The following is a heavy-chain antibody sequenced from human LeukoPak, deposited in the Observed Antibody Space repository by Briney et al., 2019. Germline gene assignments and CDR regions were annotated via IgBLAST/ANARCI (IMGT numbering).Heavy chain of an antibody. V-gene: IGHV3-23*01. CDR2: ISDSVRST. CDR1: GFTFSSNA. D-gene: IGHD1-7*01. CDR3: AKDLAGTTSFDY. J-gene: IGHJ4*02. Sequence: GGSLRLSCGASGFTFSSNAMYWVRQSPGQRLEWVSGISDSVRSTYYAHSLKGGVAISRDKSKNTLYLQMNSLRPEETAVYYCAKDLAGTTSFDYWGQGTLVTVSS.